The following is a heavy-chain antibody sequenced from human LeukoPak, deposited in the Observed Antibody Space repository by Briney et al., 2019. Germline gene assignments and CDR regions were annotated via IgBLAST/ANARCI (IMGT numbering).Heavy chain of an antibody. J-gene: IGHJ4*02. CDR3: AKGAYDYIEMGYFDY. CDR1: GFTFATYG. D-gene: IGHD5-12*01. Sequence: GGSLRLSCAASGFTFATYGMSWVRQAPGKGLEWVSLIIASSGSTFNADSVKGRFTISRDNSKNTLYLQMNSLRAEDTAVYYCAKGAYDYIEMGYFDYWGQGTLVTVSS. CDR2: IIASSGST. V-gene: IGHV3-23*01.